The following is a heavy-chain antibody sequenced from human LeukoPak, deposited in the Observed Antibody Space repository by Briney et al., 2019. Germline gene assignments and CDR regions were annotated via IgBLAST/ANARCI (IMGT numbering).Heavy chain of an antibody. V-gene: IGHV4-30-4*01. CDR1: GGSISSGDYY. CDR3: ARTLIIVVPAALFDP. D-gene: IGHD2-2*01. Sequence: SSETLSLTCTVSGGSISSGDYYWSWIRQPPGKGLEWIGYIYYSGSTYYNPSLKSRVTISVDTSKNQFSLKLSSVTAADTAVYYCARTLIIVVPAALFDPWGQGTLVTVSS. CDR2: IYYSGST. J-gene: IGHJ5*02.